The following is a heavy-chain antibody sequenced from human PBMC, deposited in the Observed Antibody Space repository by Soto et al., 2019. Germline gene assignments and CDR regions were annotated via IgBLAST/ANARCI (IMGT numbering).Heavy chain of an antibody. CDR2: IYPEDSET. V-gene: IGHV5-51*01. Sequence: PGESLKISCKGSGYSFTNYWIGWVRQMPGKDLEWIGIIYPEDSETRYSPSFQGLVTISVDKSISTAYLQWNSLQASDTATYFCTRHAVITSGGVIVSHWFDPWGQGTPVTVSS. D-gene: IGHD3-16*02. CDR3: TRHAVITSGGVIVSHWFDP. CDR1: GYSFTNYW. J-gene: IGHJ5*02.